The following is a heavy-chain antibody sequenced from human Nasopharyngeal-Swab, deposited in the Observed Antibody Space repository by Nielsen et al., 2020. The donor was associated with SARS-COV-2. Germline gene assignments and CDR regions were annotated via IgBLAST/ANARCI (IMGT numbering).Heavy chain of an antibody. CDR3: ARGPYYYDSSGYRAYYYYMDV. CDR2: MNPNSGNT. Sequence: WVRQAPGHGFEWLGWMNPNSGNTGYAQKFQGRVTMTRNTSISTAYMELSSLRSEDTAVYYCARGPYYYDSSGYRAYYYYMDVWGKGTTITVSS. J-gene: IGHJ6*03. V-gene: IGHV1-8*01. D-gene: IGHD3-22*01.